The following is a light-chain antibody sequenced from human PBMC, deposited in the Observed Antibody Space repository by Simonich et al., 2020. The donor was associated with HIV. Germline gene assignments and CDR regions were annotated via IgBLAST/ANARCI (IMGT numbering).Light chain of an antibody. Sequence: DIVMTQSPESLAVSLGERATINCKSSQSVLYSSNNKNYLAWYQQKPGQPPKLLIYCASTRESGVPDRFSGSGSGTDFTLTISSLQAEDVAVYYCQQYHSTPNTFGQGTKLELK. J-gene: IGKJ2*01. CDR1: QSVLYSSNNKNY. CDR2: CAS. CDR3: QQYHSTPNT. V-gene: IGKV4-1*01.